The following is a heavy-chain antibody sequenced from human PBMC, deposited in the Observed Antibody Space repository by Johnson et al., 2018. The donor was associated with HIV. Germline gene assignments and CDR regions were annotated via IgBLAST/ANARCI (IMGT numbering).Heavy chain of an antibody. V-gene: IGHV3-NL1*01. Sequence: QVQLVESGGGVVQPGRSLRLSCAASGFAFSNYGMHWVRQAPGKGLEWVSVIYSGGSTYYADSVKGRFTLSRDNSKNTLYLQMNSLRAEDTAVYYCARVEAAAGLAFDIWGQGTMVTVSS. CDR3: ARVEAAAGLAFDI. CDR1: GFAFSNYG. J-gene: IGHJ3*02. D-gene: IGHD6-13*01. CDR2: IYSGGST.